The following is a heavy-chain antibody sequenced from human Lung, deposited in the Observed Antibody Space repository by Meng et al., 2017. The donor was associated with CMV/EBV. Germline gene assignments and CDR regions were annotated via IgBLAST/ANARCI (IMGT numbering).Heavy chain of an antibody. CDR3: ARAPRSRYYYYGMDV. D-gene: IGHD3-10*01. J-gene: IGHJ6*02. CDR1: GFTFSSYE. V-gene: IGHV3-48*03. Sequence: GGSLRLXCAASGFTFSSYEMNWVRQAPGKGLEWVSYISSSGSTIYYADSVKGRFTISRDNAKNSLYLQMNSLRAEDTAVYYCARAPRSRYYYYGMDVWGQGXTVTVSS. CDR2: ISSSGSTI.